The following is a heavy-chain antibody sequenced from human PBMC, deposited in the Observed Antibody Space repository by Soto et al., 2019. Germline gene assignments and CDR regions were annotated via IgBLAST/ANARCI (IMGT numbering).Heavy chain of an antibody. CDR2: IFYSGTA. D-gene: IGHD4-17*01. CDR3: ARQPDYGDYGYYLEV. V-gene: IGHV4-59*01. CDR1: GGSISPYY. Sequence: QVQLQESGPRLVKPSETLSLTCTVSGGSISPYYWSWIRQSPGKGLEWLGYIFYSGTADYNPSLKNGVTLSEDTSKNQFSLELTSVTAADTAVYYCARQPDYGDYGYYLEVWGQGTLVTVSS. J-gene: IGHJ4*02.